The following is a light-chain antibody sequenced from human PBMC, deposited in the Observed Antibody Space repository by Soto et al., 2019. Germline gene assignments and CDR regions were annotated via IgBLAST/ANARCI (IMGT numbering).Light chain of an antibody. V-gene: IGKV1-6*01. CDR2: DAI. J-gene: IGKJ1*01. CDR3: FQHCNWLRT. Sequence: ASQLTQSPSSLSAYVGDRVTITCWASQGKNDDVAWFQQRPGRAPKLLIYDAINVESGVPSRFSGSGSGTYFPLTISSLEPEDSATYYCFQHCNWLRTFGHGTKVDI. CDR1: QGKNDD.